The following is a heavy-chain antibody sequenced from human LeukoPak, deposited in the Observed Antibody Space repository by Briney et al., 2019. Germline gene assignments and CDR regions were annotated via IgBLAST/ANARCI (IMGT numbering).Heavy chain of an antibody. V-gene: IGHV3-33*01. J-gene: IGHJ4*02. CDR2: IWYDGSNK. CDR1: GFTFSSYG. Sequence: GGSLRLSCAASGFTFSSYGMHWVRQAPGKGLEWVAVIWYDGSNKYYADPVKGRFTISRDNSKNTLYLQMNSLRAEDTAVYYCARGLPRIGAFFDYWGQGAPVTVSS. CDR3: ARGLPRIGAFFDY.